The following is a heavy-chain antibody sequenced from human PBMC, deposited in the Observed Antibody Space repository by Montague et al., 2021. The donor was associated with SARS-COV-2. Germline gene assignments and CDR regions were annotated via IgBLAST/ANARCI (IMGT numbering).Heavy chain of an antibody. J-gene: IGHJ4*02. CDR2: IYYSGST. Sequence: SETRSLTCTVSGGSISSYYWGWIRQPPGKGLEWIGYIYYSGSTNYNPSLKSRVTISVDTSKNQFSLKLSSVTAADTAVYYCAREPDYGDYFDYWGQGTLVTVSS. D-gene: IGHD4-17*01. CDR3: AREPDYGDYFDY. CDR1: GGSISSYY. V-gene: IGHV4-59*13.